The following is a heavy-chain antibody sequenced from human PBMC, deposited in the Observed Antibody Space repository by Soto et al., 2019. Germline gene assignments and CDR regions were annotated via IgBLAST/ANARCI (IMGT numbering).Heavy chain of an antibody. CDR1: GYTFSNYA. D-gene: IGHD2-8*01. J-gene: IGHJ5*02. Sequence: GASVKVSCKTSGYTFSNYAISWVRQAPGQGLGWMGWVSPYNGNANYTEKFQGRVSMTTDTSTTTAYMEVTSLTSDDTAIYYCAGAISLIMAAPASWGQGTLVTVSS. V-gene: IGHV1-18*04. CDR2: VSPYNGNA. CDR3: AGAISLIMAAPAS.